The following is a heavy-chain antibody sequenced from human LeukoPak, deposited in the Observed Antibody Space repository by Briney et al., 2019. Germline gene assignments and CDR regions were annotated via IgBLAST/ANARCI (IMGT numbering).Heavy chain of an antibody. CDR1: GGSLSSYY. Sequence: PSETLSLTCTVSGGSLSSYYWSWIRQPPGKGLEWIGYIYYSGSTNYNPSLKSRVTISVDTSKNQFSLKLSSVTAADTAVYYCARDGRGYPAYYFDYWGQGTLVTVSS. J-gene: IGHJ4*02. D-gene: IGHD3-22*01. CDR3: ARDGRGYPAYYFDY. V-gene: IGHV4-59*01. CDR2: IYYSGST.